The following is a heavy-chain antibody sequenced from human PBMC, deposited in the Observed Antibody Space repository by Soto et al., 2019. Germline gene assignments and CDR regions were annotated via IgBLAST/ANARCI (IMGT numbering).Heavy chain of an antibody. CDR3: ARDRKWGCFIIQAEDGIRYTVPVSAFLLNRSSDL. J-gene: IGHJ2*01. Sequence: GKGLEWIGEIYHSGSTNYNPSLKSRVTISVDKSKNQFSLKLSSVTAADTAVYYCARDRKWGCFIIQAEDGIRYTVPVSAFLLNRSSDL. V-gene: IGHV4-4*02. CDR2: IYHSGST. D-gene: IGHD3-9*01.